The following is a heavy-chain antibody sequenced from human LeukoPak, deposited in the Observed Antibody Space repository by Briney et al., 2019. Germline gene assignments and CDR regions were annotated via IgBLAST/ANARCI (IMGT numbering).Heavy chain of an antibody. CDR3: ARKVSYYYYYMDV. D-gene: IGHD1-14*01. V-gene: IGHV3-48*04. Sequence: GSLRLSCGASGFTFGTYWMHWVRQAPGKGLEWVSYISSSGSTIYYADSVKGRFTISRDNAKNSLYLQMNSLRAEDTAVYYCARKVSYYYYYMDVWGKGTTVTISS. J-gene: IGHJ6*03. CDR2: ISSSGSTI. CDR1: GFTFGTYW.